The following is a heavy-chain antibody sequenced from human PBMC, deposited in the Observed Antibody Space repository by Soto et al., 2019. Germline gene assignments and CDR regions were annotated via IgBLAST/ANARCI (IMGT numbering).Heavy chain of an antibody. V-gene: IGHV1-18*01. CDR2: MSADNGNT. J-gene: IGHJ4*02. Sequence: ASVKVSCKASGYTLTRYGISWVRQAPGQGLEWMGWMSADNGNTYYAQKFQGRVTMTTDTSTSTAYMELRSLRSDDTAVYYCARDERVEGRLEYWGQGTLVTVSS. D-gene: IGHD3-3*01. CDR3: ARDERVEGRLEY. CDR1: GYTLTRYG.